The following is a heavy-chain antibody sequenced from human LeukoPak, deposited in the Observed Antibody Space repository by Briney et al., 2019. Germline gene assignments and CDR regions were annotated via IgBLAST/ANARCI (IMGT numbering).Heavy chain of an antibody. D-gene: IGHD3-10*01. V-gene: IGHV3-73*01. CDR1: GFTFSGSA. Sequence: GSLRLSCAASGFTFSGSAMHWVRQASRKGLEWVGRIRSKANSYATAYAASVKGRFTISRDDSKNTAYLQMNSLKTEDTAVYYCTSIAARGVTNWGQGTLVTVSS. J-gene: IGHJ4*02. CDR2: IRSKANSYAT. CDR3: TSIAARGVTN.